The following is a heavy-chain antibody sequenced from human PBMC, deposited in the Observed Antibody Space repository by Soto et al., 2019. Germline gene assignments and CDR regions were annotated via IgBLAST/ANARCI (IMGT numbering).Heavy chain of an antibody. CDR3: ARDHRSSSWYGPPKYNWFDP. CDR2: IWYDGSNK. CDR1: GFTFSSYG. J-gene: IGHJ5*02. V-gene: IGHV3-33*01. Sequence: GGSLRLSCAASGFTFSSYGMHWVRQAPGKGLEWVAVIWYDGSNKYYADSVKGRFTISRDNSKNTLYLQMNSLRAEDTAVYYCARDHRSSSWYGPPKYNWFDPWGQGTLVTVSS. D-gene: IGHD6-13*01.